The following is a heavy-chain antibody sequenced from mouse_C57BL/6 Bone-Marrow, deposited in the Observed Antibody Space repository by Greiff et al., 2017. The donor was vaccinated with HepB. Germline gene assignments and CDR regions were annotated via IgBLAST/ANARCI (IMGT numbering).Heavy chain of an antibody. CDR1: GFSLSTSGMG. CDR2: IYWDDAK. Sequence: QVTLKVSGPGILQPSQTLSLTCSFSGFSLSTSGMGVGWIRQPSGEGLEWLAHIYWDDAKRYNPSLKSRLTIAKDTSRNQVFLKITSVDTADTATYYCARSLYYDYDGRYFDYWGQGTTLTVSS. J-gene: IGHJ2*01. CDR3: ARSLYYDYDGRYFDY. V-gene: IGHV8-12*01. D-gene: IGHD2-4*01.